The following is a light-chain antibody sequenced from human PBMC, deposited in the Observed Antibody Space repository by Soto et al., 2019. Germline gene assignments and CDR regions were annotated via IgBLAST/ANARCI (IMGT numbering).Light chain of an antibody. CDR2: KAS. J-gene: IGKJ1*01. Sequence: DIQMTQSPSTLSASVGDRVTITCRASQSISSWLAWYQQRPGKAPKLLIYKASNLESGVSSRFSGSGSGTELTINISSLHPDDFATYYCHQYYTYPWTFGPGTKVEIK. CDR3: HQYYTYPWT. CDR1: QSISSW. V-gene: IGKV1-5*03.